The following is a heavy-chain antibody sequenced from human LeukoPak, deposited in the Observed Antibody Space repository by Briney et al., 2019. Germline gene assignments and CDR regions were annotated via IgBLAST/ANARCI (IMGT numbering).Heavy chain of an antibody. CDR1: GFAFSSYA. CDR2: IGNTGGDA. D-gene: IGHD4-17*01. J-gene: IGHJ4*02. Sequence: GGSLRLSCAASGFAFSSYAMTWARRAPGKGLEWVSTIGNTGGDAYYADSVKGRFTISRDNSKNTLYLQMNTLRPEDTAVYYCARAYGDLAYWGQGTLVTVSS. V-gene: IGHV3-23*01. CDR3: ARAYGDLAY.